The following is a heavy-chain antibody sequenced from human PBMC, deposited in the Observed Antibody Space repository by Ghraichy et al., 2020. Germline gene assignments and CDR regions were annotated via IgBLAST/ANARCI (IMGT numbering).Heavy chain of an antibody. Sequence: ESLNISCAASGFTFNTYAMCWVRQAPGKGLEWVSAISGSGGSTYYADSVKGRFTISRDNSKNTLYLQMNSLRAEDTAVYYCAKDGIHYYDSSGYYRWGQGTLVTVSS. CDR3: AKDGIHYYDSSGYYR. V-gene: IGHV3-23*01. CDR1: GFTFNTYA. CDR2: ISGSGGST. J-gene: IGHJ4*02. D-gene: IGHD3-22*01.